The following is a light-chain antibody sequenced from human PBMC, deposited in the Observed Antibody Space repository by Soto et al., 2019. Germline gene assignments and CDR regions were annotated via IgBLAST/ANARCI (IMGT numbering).Light chain of an antibody. V-gene: IGKV1-8*01. Sequence: AIRMTQSPSSFSASTGDRVTITCRASQGISSYLAWYQQKPGKAPKLLIYAASTLQSGVPSRFSGSGSGTDFTLTISCLQSEDSATYYCQQYYSYPPWTFGQGTKVEIK. CDR2: AAS. J-gene: IGKJ1*01. CDR3: QQYYSYPPWT. CDR1: QGISSY.